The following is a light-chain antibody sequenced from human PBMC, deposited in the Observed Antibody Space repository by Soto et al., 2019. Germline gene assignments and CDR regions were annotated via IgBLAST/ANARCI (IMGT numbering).Light chain of an antibody. CDR2: STS. CDR1: TGAVTSGHY. CDR3: LLYYGGTRI. Sequence: QAVVTQEPSLTVSPGGTVTLTCASSTGAVTSGHYPNWFQLKPGQAPRALIYSTSYKHSWTPARFSGSLLGGKAALTLSGVQPEDEAEYYCLLYYGGTRIFGGGTKLTVL. V-gene: IGLV7-43*01. J-gene: IGLJ2*01.